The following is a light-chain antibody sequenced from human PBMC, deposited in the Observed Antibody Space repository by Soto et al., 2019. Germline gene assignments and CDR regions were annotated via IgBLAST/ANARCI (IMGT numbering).Light chain of an antibody. CDR1: QSVSSN. V-gene: IGKV3D-15*01. CDR2: GAS. Sequence: EIALTQSPATLSLSPGERATLSCRASQSVSSNLAWYQQKPGQAPRLLIYGASTRATGIPARFSGSGSGTEFTLTISSLQSEDFAVYYCQQYNNWPGTFGQGTKVDIK. CDR3: QQYNNWPGT. J-gene: IGKJ1*01.